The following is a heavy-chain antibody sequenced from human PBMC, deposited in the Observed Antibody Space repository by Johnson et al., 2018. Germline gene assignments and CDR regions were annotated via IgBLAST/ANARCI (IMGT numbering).Heavy chain of an antibody. D-gene: IGHD2-15*01. CDR3: AGPSCGTFFDY. Sequence: LVQSGGGLVQPGGSLRLSCAASGFTFSSYSMNWVRQAPGKGPEWVSHISSSGSPISYAGSVKGRFTISRDNARNSLYLQMNSLRAEDTAVYYCAGPSCGTFFDYWGQGTLVTVSS. CDR1: GFTFSSYS. J-gene: IGHJ4*02. CDR2: ISSSGSPI. V-gene: IGHV3-48*01.